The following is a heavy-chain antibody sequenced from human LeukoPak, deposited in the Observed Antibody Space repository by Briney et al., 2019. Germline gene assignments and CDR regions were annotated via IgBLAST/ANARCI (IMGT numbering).Heavy chain of an antibody. V-gene: IGHV4-34*01. J-gene: IGHJ5*02. Sequence: PSETLSLTCAVYGGSFSGYYWSWIRQPPGKGLEWIGEMNHSGSTNYNPSLKSRVTISVDTSKNQFSLKLSSVTAADTAVYYCATSTDILVVPAARGYKWFDPWSQRTLVTVSS. D-gene: IGHD2-2*01. CDR2: MNHSGST. CDR3: ATSTDILVVPAARGYKWFDP. CDR1: GGSFSGYY.